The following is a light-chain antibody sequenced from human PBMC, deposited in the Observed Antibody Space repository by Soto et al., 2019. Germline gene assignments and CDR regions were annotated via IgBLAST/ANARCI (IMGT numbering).Light chain of an antibody. CDR2: GAS. V-gene: IGKV3-20*01. J-gene: IGKJ4*02. CDR1: QTIGSGY. CDR3: QQYDTFSLT. Sequence: PVPLSMSQGERATLSCRASQTIGSGYLAWYQQNPGPPPRLLIYGASSRTDGMAVRCTGGGCWADFILIISRRQHEDYAVYFCQQYDTFSLTFGEGTKVDIK.